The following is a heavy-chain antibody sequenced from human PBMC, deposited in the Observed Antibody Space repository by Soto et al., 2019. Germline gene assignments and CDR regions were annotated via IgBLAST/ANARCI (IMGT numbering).Heavy chain of an antibody. J-gene: IGHJ3*02. Sequence: GGSLRLSCAASGFTFSSYSMNWVRQAPGKGLEWVSSISSSSSYIYYADSVKGRFTISRDNAKNSLYLQMNSLRAEDTAVYYCASPGPVGADSDAFDIWGQGTMVTVSS. CDR1: GFTFSSYS. V-gene: IGHV3-21*01. D-gene: IGHD1-26*01. CDR2: ISSSSSYI. CDR3: ASPGPVGADSDAFDI.